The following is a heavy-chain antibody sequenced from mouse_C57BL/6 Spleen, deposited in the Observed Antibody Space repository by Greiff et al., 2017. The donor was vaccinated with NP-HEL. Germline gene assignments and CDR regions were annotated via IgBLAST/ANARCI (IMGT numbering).Heavy chain of an antibody. CDR2: IDPSDSET. Sequence: VQLQQPGAELVRPGSSVKLSCKASGYTFTSYWMHWVKQRPIQGLEWIGNIDPSDSETHYNQKFKDKATLTVDKSSSTAYMQLSRLTSEDSAVYYCARRGTAQATGYFDVWGTGTTVTVSS. D-gene: IGHD3-2*02. V-gene: IGHV1-52*01. CDR3: ARRGTAQATGYFDV. CDR1: GYTFTSYW. J-gene: IGHJ1*03.